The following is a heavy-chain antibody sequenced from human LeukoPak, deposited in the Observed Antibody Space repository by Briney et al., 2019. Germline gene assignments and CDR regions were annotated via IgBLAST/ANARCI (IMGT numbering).Heavy chain of an antibody. V-gene: IGHV4-34*01. CDR1: GGSLSGYY. D-gene: IGHD1-1*01. J-gene: IGHJ5*02. Sequence: SETLSLTCAVYGGSLSGYYWSWIRQPPGNGLEWIGEISHSGSTSYNASLKSRVTISVDTSKNQFSLNLKSVTAADTAVYYCATQRDGYPSWFDPWGQGTLVTVSS. CDR3: ATQRDGYPSWFDP. CDR2: ISHSGST.